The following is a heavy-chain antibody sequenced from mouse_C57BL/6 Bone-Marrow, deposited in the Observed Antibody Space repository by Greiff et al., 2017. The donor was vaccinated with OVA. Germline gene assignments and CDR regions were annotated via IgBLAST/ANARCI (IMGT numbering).Heavy chain of an antibody. CDR1: GFTFSDYY. D-gene: IGHD5-1*01. CDR3: ARPYLYAMDY. Sequence: EVNVVESGGGLVQPGGSLKLSCAASGFTFSDYYMYWVRQTPEKRLEWVAYISNGGGSTYYPDTVKGRFTISRDNAKNTLYLQMSRLKSEDTAMYYCARPYLYAMDYWGQGTSVTVSS. V-gene: IGHV5-12*01. J-gene: IGHJ4*01. CDR2: ISNGGGST.